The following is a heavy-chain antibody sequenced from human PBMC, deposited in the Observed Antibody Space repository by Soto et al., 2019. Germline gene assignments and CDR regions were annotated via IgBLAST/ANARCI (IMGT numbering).Heavy chain of an antibody. Sequence: ASVKVSFKASGYTFTSYGISWVRQAPGQGLEWMGWISAYNGNTNYAQKLQGRVTMTTDTSTSTAYMELRSLRSDDTAVYYCARTYYYDSSGYNFDYWGQGTLVTVSS. D-gene: IGHD3-22*01. CDR2: ISAYNGNT. J-gene: IGHJ4*02. V-gene: IGHV1-18*04. CDR1: GYTFTSYG. CDR3: ARTYYYDSSGYNFDY.